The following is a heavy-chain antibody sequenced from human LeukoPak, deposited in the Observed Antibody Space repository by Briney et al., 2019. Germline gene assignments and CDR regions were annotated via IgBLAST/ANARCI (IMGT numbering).Heavy chain of an antibody. CDR1: GGSFSGYY. J-gene: IGHJ4*02. D-gene: IGHD2-21*01. Sequence: SETLSLTCAVYGGSFSGYYWSWIRQPPGKGLEWIGYVYYSGTTKYNPSLKSRLTISVDMSKDQFSLRLTSVTDADTAVYYCARVTPNGYSDYWGQGTLVIVSS. CDR2: VYYSGTT. CDR3: ARVTPNGYSDY. V-gene: IGHV4-59*12.